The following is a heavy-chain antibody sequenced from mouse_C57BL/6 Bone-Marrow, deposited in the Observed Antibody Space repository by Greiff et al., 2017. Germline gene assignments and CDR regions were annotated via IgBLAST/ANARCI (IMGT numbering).Heavy chain of an antibody. V-gene: IGHV5-6*02. CDR1: GFTFSSYG. CDR2: ISSGGSYT. Sequence: DVKLVESGGDLVKPGGSLKLSCAASGFTFSSYGMSWVRQTPDKRLEWVATISSGGSYTYYPDSVKGRFTISRDNAKNTLYLQMSSLKSEDTAMYHCARLSYYLDYWGQGTTLTVSS. D-gene: IGHD6-2*01. J-gene: IGHJ2*01. CDR3: ARLSYYLDY.